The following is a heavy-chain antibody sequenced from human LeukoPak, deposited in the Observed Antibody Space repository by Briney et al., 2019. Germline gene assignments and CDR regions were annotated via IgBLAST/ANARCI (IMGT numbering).Heavy chain of an antibody. CDR3: ARINSGSYYSIDY. CDR2: IYYSGST. D-gene: IGHD1-26*01. J-gene: IGHJ4*02. CDR1: GGSICGYY. Sequence: SGTLSHTCAVPGGSICGYYWCWMRQPPGRGRGWIGYIYYSGSTNYNPSLKSRVTISVDTSKNQFSLKLNSVTAADTAVYYCARINSGSYYSIDYWGQGTLVTVSS. V-gene: IGHV4-59*08.